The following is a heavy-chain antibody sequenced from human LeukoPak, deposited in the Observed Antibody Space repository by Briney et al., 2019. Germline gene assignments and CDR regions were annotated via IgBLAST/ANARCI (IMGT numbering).Heavy chain of an antibody. Sequence: GGSLRLSCAASGFSLSSHAMSWVRQAPGKGLEWVSAIRGGSDRTHYADSMKGRFTISRDNSKNTLYLQMNGLRAEDTALYYCAKYYYDSSDYLYYFDFWGQGTLVTVSS. V-gene: IGHV3-23*01. CDR1: GFSLSSHA. CDR3: AKYYYDSSDYLYYFDF. J-gene: IGHJ4*02. CDR2: IRGGSDRT. D-gene: IGHD3-22*01.